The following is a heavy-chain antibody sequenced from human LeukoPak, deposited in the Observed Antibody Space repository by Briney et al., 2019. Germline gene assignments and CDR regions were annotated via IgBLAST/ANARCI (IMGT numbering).Heavy chain of an antibody. J-gene: IGHJ4*02. V-gene: IGHV1-18*01. CDR3: ASAPLSRWFGVLYWLYY. CDR2: ISAYNCNT. D-gene: IGHD3-10*01. CDR1: GYTFTSYG. Sequence: ASVKVSCKASGYTFTSYGISWVRQAPGQGLEWMGWISAYNCNTNYAQKLQGRVTMDTDTSTSTAYMELRSLRADDTAVYYCASAPLSRWFGVLYWLYYWGQETLVTVS.